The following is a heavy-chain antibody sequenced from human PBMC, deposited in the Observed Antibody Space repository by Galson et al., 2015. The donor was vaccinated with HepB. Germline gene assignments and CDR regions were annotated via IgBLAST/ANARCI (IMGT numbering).Heavy chain of an antibody. J-gene: IGHJ3*01. D-gene: IGHD5-24*01. Sequence: SLRLSCAASGFTFSSYAMHWVRQAPGKGLEWVAVISYDGSNKYYADSVKGRFTISRDNSKNTLYLQMNSLRAEDTAVYYCARDYEEDGWLQFPGSLWGQGTMVTVSS. CDR1: GFTFSSYA. V-gene: IGHV3-30*04. CDR2: ISYDGSNK. CDR3: ARDYEEDGWLQFPGSL.